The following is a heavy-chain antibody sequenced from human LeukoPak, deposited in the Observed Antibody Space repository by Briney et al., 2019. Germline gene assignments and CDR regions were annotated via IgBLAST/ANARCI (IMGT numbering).Heavy chain of an antibody. D-gene: IGHD3-22*01. V-gene: IGHV3-23*01. Sequence: GGSLRLSCAASGFTFSSYAMSWVRQAPGKGLEWVSATSGSGGSTYYADSVKGRFTISRDNSKNTLYLQMNSLRAKDTAVYYCAKDLGSSGYFDYWGQGTLVTVSS. CDR1: GFTFSSYA. CDR2: TSGSGGST. CDR3: AKDLGSSGYFDY. J-gene: IGHJ4*02.